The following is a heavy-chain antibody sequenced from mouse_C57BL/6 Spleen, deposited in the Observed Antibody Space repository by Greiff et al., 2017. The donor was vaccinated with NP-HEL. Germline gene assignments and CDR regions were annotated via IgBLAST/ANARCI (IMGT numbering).Heavy chain of an antibody. J-gene: IGHJ3*01. CDR2: IDPSDSYT. V-gene: IGHV1-69*01. CDR1: GYTFTSYW. Sequence: VQLQQPGAELVMPGASVKLSCKASGYTFTSYWMHWVKQRPGQGLEWIGEIDPSDSYTNYNQKFKGKSTLTVDKSSSTAYMQSSSLTSEDSAVYYCAREGDYYGSSLFAYWGQGTLVTVSA. CDR3: AREGDYYGSSLFAY. D-gene: IGHD1-1*01.